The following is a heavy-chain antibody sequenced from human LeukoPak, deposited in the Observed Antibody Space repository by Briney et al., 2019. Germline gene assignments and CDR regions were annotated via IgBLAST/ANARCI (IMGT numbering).Heavy chain of an antibody. CDR2: ISAYNGNT. CDR3: ARERYYYDSSSYPIPYNWFDP. Sequence: GESLKISCKGSGYSFTSYGISWVRQAPGQGLDWMGWISAYNGNTNYAQKHQGRVTMTTATSTCTAYMELRSLRSDDTAVYYCARERYYYDSSSYPIPYNWFDPWGQGTLVTVSS. D-gene: IGHD3-22*01. CDR1: GYSFTSYG. J-gene: IGHJ5*02. V-gene: IGHV1-18*01.